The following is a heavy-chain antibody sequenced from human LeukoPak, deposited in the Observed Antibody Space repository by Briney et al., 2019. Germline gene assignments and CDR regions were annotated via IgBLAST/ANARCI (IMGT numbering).Heavy chain of an antibody. CDR1: GYTFTGYY. D-gene: IGHD6-13*01. CDR3: GRDGSSSSAGWFDP. CDR2: INPNSGGT. Sequence: ASVKLSCKASGYTFTGYYMHWVRQAPGQGLEWMGWINPNSGGTNYAQKFQGRVTMTRDTSISTAYMELSRLRSDDKAVYYCGRDGSSSSAGWFDPWGQGTLVTVSS. V-gene: IGHV1-2*02. J-gene: IGHJ5*02.